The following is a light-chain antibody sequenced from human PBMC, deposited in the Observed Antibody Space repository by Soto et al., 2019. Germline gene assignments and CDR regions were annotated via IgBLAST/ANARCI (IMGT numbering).Light chain of an antibody. CDR3: QQYNNFRT. Sequence: DIQMTQSPSALSASVGDRVTITCRASQSISSWLAWYQQKPGKAPRLLIYDASYLEGGVPSRFSGSGSGTEFTLTISDLPPDDLGSYCWQQYNNFRTFGPGTKVEI. V-gene: IGKV1-5*01. CDR1: QSISSW. J-gene: IGKJ4*01. CDR2: DAS.